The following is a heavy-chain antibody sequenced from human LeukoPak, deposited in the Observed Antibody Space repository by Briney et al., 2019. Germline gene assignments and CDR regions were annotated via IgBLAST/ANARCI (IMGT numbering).Heavy chain of an antibody. CDR2: INPNSGGT. D-gene: IGHD2-8*01. V-gene: IGHV1-2*02. Sequence: ASVKVCCKASGYTFTGYYMDWVRQAPGQGLEWMGWINPNSGGTNYAQKFQGRVTMTRDTSISTAYMEMSGLRSDDTAVYYCARDTNVDYWGQGTLVTVSS. J-gene: IGHJ4*02. CDR3: ARDTNVDY. CDR1: GYTFTGYY.